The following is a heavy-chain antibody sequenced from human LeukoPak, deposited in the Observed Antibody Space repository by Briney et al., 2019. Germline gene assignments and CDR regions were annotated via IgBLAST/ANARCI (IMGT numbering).Heavy chain of an antibody. Sequence: ASVKVSCKVSGYTLTELSMHWVRQAPGKGLEWMGGFDPEDGETIYAQKFQGRVTTTEDTSTDTAYMELSSLRSEDTAVYYCATEGPITIRGFDYWGQGTLVTVSS. J-gene: IGHJ4*02. D-gene: IGHD3-10*01. CDR1: GYTLTELS. CDR3: ATEGPITIRGFDY. V-gene: IGHV1-24*01. CDR2: FDPEDGET.